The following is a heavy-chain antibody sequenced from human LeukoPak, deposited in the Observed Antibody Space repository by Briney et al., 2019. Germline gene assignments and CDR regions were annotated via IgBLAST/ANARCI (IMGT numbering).Heavy chain of an antibody. D-gene: IGHD2-2*01. V-gene: IGHV3-33*01. CDR3: ARSVWRYCSSTSCYYFDY. Sequence: PGRSLRLSCAASGFTFSSYGMHWVRQAPGKGLEWVAVIWYDGSNKYYVDSVKGRFTISRDNSKNTLYLQMNSLRAEDAAVYYCARSVWRYCSSTSCYYFDYWGQGTLVTVSS. CDR2: IWYDGSNK. J-gene: IGHJ4*02. CDR1: GFTFSSYG.